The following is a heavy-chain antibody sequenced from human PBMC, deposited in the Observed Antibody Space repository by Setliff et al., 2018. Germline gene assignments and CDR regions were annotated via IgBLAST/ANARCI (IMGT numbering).Heavy chain of an antibody. D-gene: IGHD3-22*01. Sequence: SGTLSLTCAVYGGSFSGYYWSWIRQPPGKGLEWIGSIYHSGSTYYSPSLKSRVTMSVGTSKNQFSLKLSSVTAADTAVYYCARTNYYDSSTYFNWFDPWGQGALVTVSS. J-gene: IGHJ5*02. V-gene: IGHV4-34*01. CDR2: IYHSGST. CDR1: GGSFSGYY. CDR3: ARTNYYDSSTYFNWFDP.